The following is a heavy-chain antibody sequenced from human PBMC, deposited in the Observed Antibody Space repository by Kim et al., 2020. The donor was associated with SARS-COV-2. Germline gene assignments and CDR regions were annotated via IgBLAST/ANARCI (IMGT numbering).Heavy chain of an antibody. Sequence: TYYNPSLKSRVTISVDTSKNQFSLKLSSVTAADTAVYYCARVDTAMVFDYWGQGTLVTVSS. J-gene: IGHJ4*02. V-gene: IGHV4-31*02. CDR2: T. D-gene: IGHD5-18*01. CDR3: ARVDTAMVFDY.